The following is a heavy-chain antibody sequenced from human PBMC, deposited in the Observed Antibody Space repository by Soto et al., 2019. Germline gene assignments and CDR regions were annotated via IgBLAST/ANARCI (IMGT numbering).Heavy chain of an antibody. CDR1: GFTFSSYG. V-gene: IGHV3-30*18. D-gene: IGHD6-13*01. CDR3: AKMAEADKNPYWYTDL. Sequence: QVQLVESGGGVVQPGRSLRLSCAASGFTFSSYGMHWVRQAPGKGLEWVAVISSDGSYKYYADSVKGRFTISRDNSKNTLYLQMKRLRAEDTAVYYCAKMAEADKNPYWYTDLWGRGSLVTVSS. J-gene: IGHJ2*01. CDR2: ISSDGSYK.